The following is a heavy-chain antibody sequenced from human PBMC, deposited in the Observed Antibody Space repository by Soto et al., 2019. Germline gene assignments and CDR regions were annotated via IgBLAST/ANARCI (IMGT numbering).Heavy chain of an antibody. Sequence: EVQLLESGGGLVQPGGSLRLSCAASGFTFSSYAMSWVRQAPGKGLEWVSAISGSGGSTYYADSVKGRFTISRDNSKNTLYLQMNSLRAEGTAVYDCAKDKVGQLPKGLQDYWGQVTLVTVSS. CDR1: GFTFSSYA. CDR2: ISGSGGST. J-gene: IGHJ4*02. CDR3: AKDKVGQLPKGLQDY. V-gene: IGHV3-23*01. D-gene: IGHD2-2*01.